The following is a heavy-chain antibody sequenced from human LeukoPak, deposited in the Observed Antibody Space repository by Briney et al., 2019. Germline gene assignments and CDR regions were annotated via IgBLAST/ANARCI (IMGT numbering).Heavy chain of an antibody. Sequence: SETLSLTCTVSGGSISSYYWSWIRQPAGKGLEWIGYIYYSGSTNYNPSLKSRVTISVDTSKNQFSLKLSSVTAADTAVYYCARLDSSGWRNYFDYWGQGTLVTVSS. V-gene: IGHV4-59*01. CDR1: GGSISSYY. CDR3: ARLDSSGWRNYFDY. D-gene: IGHD6-19*01. CDR2: IYYSGST. J-gene: IGHJ4*02.